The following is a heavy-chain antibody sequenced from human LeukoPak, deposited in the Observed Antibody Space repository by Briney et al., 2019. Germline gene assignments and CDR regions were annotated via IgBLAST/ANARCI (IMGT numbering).Heavy chain of an antibody. Sequence: GGSLRLSCAASGFNLDDYDMSWVRQVPGKGLEWVSDINWNGDSTSYGDFVKGRFTISRDNAKNSLYLQMNSLRAEDTALYYCAREVATTDYYYYLDVWGKGTTVTVSS. CDR2: INWNGDST. D-gene: IGHD5-12*01. J-gene: IGHJ6*03. V-gene: IGHV3-20*04. CDR3: AREVATTDYYYYLDV. CDR1: GFNLDDYD.